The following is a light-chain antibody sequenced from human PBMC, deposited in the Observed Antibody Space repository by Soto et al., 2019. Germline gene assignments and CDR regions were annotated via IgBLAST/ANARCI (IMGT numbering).Light chain of an antibody. Sequence: EIVMTRSPATLSVSPGERATLSCRASQSVSSNLAWHQQKPGQAPRLLIYGASTRATGIPARFSGSGSGTEFTLTISSLQSEDFAVYYCQQYKNWPRTFGQGTKVEIK. V-gene: IGKV3-15*01. CDR3: QQYKNWPRT. CDR2: GAS. CDR1: QSVSSN. J-gene: IGKJ1*01.